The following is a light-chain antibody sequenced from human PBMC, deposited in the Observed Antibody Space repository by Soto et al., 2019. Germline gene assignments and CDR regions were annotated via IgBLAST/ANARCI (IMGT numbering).Light chain of an antibody. CDR1: SSDVGGYNF. J-gene: IGLJ1*01. V-gene: IGLV2-8*01. CDR2: EVT. Sequence: QSVLTQPPSASGSRGQSVSISCAGTSSDVGGYNFVSSYQQHPGKAPKLILYEVTKRPSGVPDRFSGSKSGNTASLTVSGLQTEDEAHYYCSSYAGSKNRYVFGTGTKLTVL. CDR3: SSYAGSKNRYV.